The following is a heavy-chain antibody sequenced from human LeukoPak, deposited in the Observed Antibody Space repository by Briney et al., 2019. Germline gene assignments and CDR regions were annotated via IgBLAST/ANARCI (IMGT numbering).Heavy chain of an antibody. V-gene: IGHV1-2*04. J-gene: IGHJ3*02. CDR3: ARRAREYSHDAFDI. D-gene: IGHD5-18*01. Sequence: ASVKVSCKASGYTFTDYYMHWVRQAPGQGLEWMGWINPNSRGTDSAQKFQGWFSMTRDTSISTAYMELSRLRSDDTAVYYCARRAREYSHDAFDIWGQGTMVTVSS. CDR1: GYTFTDYY. CDR2: INPNSRGT.